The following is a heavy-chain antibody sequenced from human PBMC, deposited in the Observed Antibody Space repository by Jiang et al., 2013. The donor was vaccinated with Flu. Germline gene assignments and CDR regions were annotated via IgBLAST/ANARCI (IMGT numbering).Heavy chain of an antibody. J-gene: IGHJ4*02. CDR3: ARLRTTNTHRLIDY. CDR1: GFSLSTPGMC. CDR2: IDWDDDK. Sequence: KPTQTLTLTCTFSGFSLSTPGMCVSWIRQSPGKALEWLARIDWDDDKYYITSLKTRLTISKDTSKNQVVLTMTNMDPVDTATYYCARLRTTNTHRLIDYWGQGTLVTVSS. V-gene: IGHV2-70*11. D-gene: IGHD1-1*01.